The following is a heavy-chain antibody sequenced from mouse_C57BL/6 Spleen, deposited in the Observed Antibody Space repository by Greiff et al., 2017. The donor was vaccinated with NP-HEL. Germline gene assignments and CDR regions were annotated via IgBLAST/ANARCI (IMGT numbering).Heavy chain of an antibody. Sequence: VQLQQSGPELVKPGASVKISCKASGYTFTDYYMNWVKQSHGKSLEWIGVINPNYGTTSYNQKFKGKATLTVDQSSSTAYMQLNSLTSEDSAVYYCARQLERWDYFDYWGQGTTLTVSS. CDR3: ARQLERWDYFDY. D-gene: IGHD4-1*02. V-gene: IGHV1-39*01. CDR2: INPNYGTT. CDR1: GYTFTDYY. J-gene: IGHJ2*01.